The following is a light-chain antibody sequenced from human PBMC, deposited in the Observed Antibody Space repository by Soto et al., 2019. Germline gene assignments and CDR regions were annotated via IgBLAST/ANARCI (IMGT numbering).Light chain of an antibody. Sequence: EIVLTQSPGTLSLSPGERATLSCRASQSVSSSYLAWYQQKPGQAPRLLIYGASSRATGIPERFMGSGSGTDFTLNISRLETEDFAVYYCQQYGSSPRTFGGGTKVEIK. CDR3: QQYGSSPRT. CDR2: GAS. V-gene: IGKV3-20*01. J-gene: IGKJ4*01. CDR1: QSVSSSY.